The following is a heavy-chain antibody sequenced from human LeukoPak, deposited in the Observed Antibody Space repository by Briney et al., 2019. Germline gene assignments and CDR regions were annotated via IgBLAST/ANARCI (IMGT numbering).Heavy chain of an antibody. CDR2: ISPYNGNT. CDR3: ARVITGVYRADY. D-gene: IGHD1-20*01. CDR1: GYTFTSYS. Sequence: GASVKVSCKASGYTFTSYSFSWVRQAPGQGLEWMGWISPYNGNTNYAQRFKGRVTMTTDTSTSTAYMELTSLRSDDTAAYYCARVITGVYRADYWGQGTLVTVSS. J-gene: IGHJ4*02. V-gene: IGHV1-18*01.